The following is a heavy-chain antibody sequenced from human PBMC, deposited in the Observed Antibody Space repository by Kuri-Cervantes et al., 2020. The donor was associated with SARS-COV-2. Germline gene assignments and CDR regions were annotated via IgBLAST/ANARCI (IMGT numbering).Heavy chain of an antibody. D-gene: IGHD6-13*01. J-gene: IGHJ4*02. CDR3: ARGGGGQLDFDY. CDR2: IYTSGST. CDR1: GGSISSYH. Sequence: ESLKISCPVSGGSISSYHWSWIRQPAGKGLGWIGRIYTSGSTNYNPSLKSRVTMSVDTSKNQFSLKLSSVTAADTAVYYCARGGGGQLDFDYWGQGTLVTVSS. V-gene: IGHV4-4*07.